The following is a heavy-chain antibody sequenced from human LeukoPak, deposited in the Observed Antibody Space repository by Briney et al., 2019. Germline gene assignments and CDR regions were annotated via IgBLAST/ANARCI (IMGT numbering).Heavy chain of an antibody. V-gene: IGHV3-23*01. D-gene: IGHD3-22*01. Sequence: PGGSLRLSCAASGFAFSSFAMTWVRQAPGKGLDWVSAISGSGGSTYYADSVKGRFTISRDNSKNTLYLQMNGLRAEDTALYYCAKYYYDGSGYYHPFDPWGQGTLVTVSS. CDR1: GFAFSSFA. CDR3: AKYYYDGSGYYHPFDP. J-gene: IGHJ5*02. CDR2: ISGSGGST.